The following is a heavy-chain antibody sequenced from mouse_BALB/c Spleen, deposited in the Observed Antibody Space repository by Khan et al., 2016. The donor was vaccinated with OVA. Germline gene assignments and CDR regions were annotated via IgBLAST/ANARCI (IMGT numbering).Heavy chain of an antibody. Sequence: QIQLVQSGAELMKPGASVKISCKATGYTFSSYWIEWVKQRPGHGLEWIGEILPGSGRNNYNEKFKGKATFPADTSSNTAYMQLSNLTSDDSAVYYCARGNYYGSSSWFGYWGQGTLVTVST. D-gene: IGHD1-1*01. CDR2: ILPGSGRN. CDR1: GYTFSSYW. CDR3: ARGNYYGSSSWFGY. V-gene: IGHV1-9*01. J-gene: IGHJ3*01.